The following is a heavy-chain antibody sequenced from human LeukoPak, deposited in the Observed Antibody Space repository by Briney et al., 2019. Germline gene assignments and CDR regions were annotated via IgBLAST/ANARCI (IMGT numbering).Heavy chain of an antibody. D-gene: IGHD1-26*01. CDR1: VGSLSSGSYY. J-gene: IGHJ4*02. Sequence: SETLSLTCTVSVGSLSSGSYYWSWIRQPAGKGLEWIGRIYTSGSTNYNPSLKSRVTISVDTSKNQFSLKLSSVTAADTAVYYCARATWELLGERFDYWGQGTLVTVSS. CDR3: ARATWELLGERFDY. V-gene: IGHV4-61*02. CDR2: IYTSGST.